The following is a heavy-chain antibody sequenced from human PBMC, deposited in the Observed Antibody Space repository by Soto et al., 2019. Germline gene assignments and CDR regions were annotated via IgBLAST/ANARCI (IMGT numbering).Heavy chain of an antibody. Sequence: QVQLQESGPGLVKPSQTLSLTCTLSGGSISSGAYYWSWIRHPPGKGLEWIGNSYYSGSTQYNPSLKSRLYISLYTSNNHFFLKLTSVTAADTAVYYCARMGLHLGELSRNWFDPWCQGTLVTVSS. CDR2: SYYSGST. CDR3: ARMGLHLGELSRNWFDP. CDR1: GGSISSGAYY. D-gene: IGHD3-16*02. J-gene: IGHJ5*02. V-gene: IGHV4-31*03.